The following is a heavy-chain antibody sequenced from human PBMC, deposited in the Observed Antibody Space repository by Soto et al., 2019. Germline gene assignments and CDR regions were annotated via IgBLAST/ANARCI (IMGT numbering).Heavy chain of an antibody. Sequence: GGSLRLSCAASGFTFSSYEMNWVRQAPGKGLEWVSYISSSGSTIYYADSVKGRFTISRDNAKNSLYLQMNSLRAEDTAVYYCAREGTAAAGHSYYYYGMDVWGQGTTVTVS. CDR1: GFTFSSYE. CDR3: AREGTAAAGHSYYYYGMDV. J-gene: IGHJ6*02. CDR2: ISSSGSTI. D-gene: IGHD6-13*01. V-gene: IGHV3-48*03.